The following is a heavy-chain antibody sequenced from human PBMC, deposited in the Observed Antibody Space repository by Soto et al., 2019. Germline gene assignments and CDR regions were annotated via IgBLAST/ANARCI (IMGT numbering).Heavy chain of an antibody. CDR2: INPNSGGT. CDR1: GYTFTGYY. V-gene: IGHV1-2*02. D-gene: IGHD5-12*01. J-gene: IGHJ3*02. CDR3: ARVALLYRKQAHDAFDI. Sequence: ASVKVSCKASGYTFTGYYMHWVRQAPGQGLEWMGWINPNSGGTNYAQKFQGRVTMTGDTSISTAYMELSRLRSDDTAVYYCARVALLYRKQAHDAFDIWGQGTMVTVSS.